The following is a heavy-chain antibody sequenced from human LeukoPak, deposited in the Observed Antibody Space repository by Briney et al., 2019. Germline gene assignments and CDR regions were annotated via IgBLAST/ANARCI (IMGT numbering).Heavy chain of an antibody. CDR3: ARDLLRVFDY. V-gene: IGHV3-53*01. CDR1: GFTVSSNY. Sequence: TGGSLRLSCAASGFTVSSNYMSWVRQAPGKGLEWVSVIYSGGNTYYADSVKGRFTISRDNAKNSLYLQMNSLRAEDTAVYYCARDLLRVFDYWGQGTLVTVSS. J-gene: IGHJ4*02. CDR2: IYSGGNT. D-gene: IGHD3-3*01.